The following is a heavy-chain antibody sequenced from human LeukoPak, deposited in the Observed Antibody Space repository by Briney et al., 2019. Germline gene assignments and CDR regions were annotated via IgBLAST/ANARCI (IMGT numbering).Heavy chain of an antibody. CDR3: ARDFEGY. V-gene: IGHV3-74*01. J-gene: IGHJ4*02. CDR1: GIIFSNYW. Sequence: PGGSLRLSCAASGIIFSNYWMHWVRQAPGKGLVWVSRINRDGSSTSYADSVKGRFTISRDNAKNSLYLQMNSLRAEDTAVYYCARDFEGYWGQGTLVTVSS. CDR2: INRDGSST.